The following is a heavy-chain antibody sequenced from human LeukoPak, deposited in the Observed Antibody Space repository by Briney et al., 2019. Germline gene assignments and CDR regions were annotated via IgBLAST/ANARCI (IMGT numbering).Heavy chain of an antibody. V-gene: IGHV4-38-2*01. CDR3: ARHGANYYYFDY. CDR2: IYHSGNT. Sequence: PSEALPLTCAVSGYSINSGYFWAWIRQPPGKGLEWIGSIYHSGNTYSNPSLKSRVTISVDTSKNQFSLNLNSVTAADTALYYCARHGANYYYFDYWGRGTLVTVSS. J-gene: IGHJ4*02. CDR1: GYSINSGYF. D-gene: IGHD4/OR15-4a*01.